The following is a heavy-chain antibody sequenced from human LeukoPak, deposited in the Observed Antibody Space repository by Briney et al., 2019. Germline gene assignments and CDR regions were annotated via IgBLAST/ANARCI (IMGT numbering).Heavy chain of an antibody. J-gene: IGHJ4*02. D-gene: IGHD5-12*01. V-gene: IGHV1-69*13. CDR3: AREGSGYDLPSYFDY. Sequence: SVKVSCKASGGTFSSYAISWVRQAPGQGLEWMGGIIPIFGTANYAQKFQGRVTITADESTSTAYMELSSLRSEDTAAYYCAREGSGYDLPSYFDYWGQGTLVTVSS. CDR1: GGTFSSYA. CDR2: IIPIFGTA.